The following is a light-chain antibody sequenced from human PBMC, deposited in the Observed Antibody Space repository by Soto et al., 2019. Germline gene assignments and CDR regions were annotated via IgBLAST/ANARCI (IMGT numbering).Light chain of an antibody. CDR1: QSALYSSNNKNY. J-gene: IGKJ1*01. Sequence: DVVLTQSPDSLAVSLGERATINCKSSQSALYSSNNKNYLAWYQQKPGQPPRLLIYWASTRESGVPDRFSGSGSGTDFTLTISSLQAEDVAVYYCQQYCFPPRSFGQGTKVEIK. CDR2: WAS. CDR3: QQYCFPPRS. V-gene: IGKV4-1*01.